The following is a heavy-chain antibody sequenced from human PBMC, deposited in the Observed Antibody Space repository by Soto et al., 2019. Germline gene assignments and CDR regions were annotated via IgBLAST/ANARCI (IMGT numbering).Heavy chain of an antibody. V-gene: IGHV4-30-4*01. D-gene: IGHD2-15*01. CDR3: ARTPATLPGFAI. Sequence: TCSVADDTIRDGDYYLSRKRQPPGKGLEWIGYIYYSGSTYYNPSLKSRITTSVDMSNIQFSLKLSSVTAADSSVYYCARTPATLPGFAIWGQGTTV. CDR2: IYYSGST. CDR1: DDTIRDGDYY. J-gene: IGHJ6*02.